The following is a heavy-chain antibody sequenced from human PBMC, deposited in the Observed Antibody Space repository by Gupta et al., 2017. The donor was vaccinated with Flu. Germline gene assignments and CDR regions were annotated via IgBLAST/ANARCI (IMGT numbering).Heavy chain of an antibody. D-gene: IGHD3-22*01. CDR2: ISSSGSTI. V-gene: IGHV3-48*03. J-gene: IGHJ4*02. CDR3: PRSQYYYDSSGYYFDY. Sequence: EVQLVESGGGLVQPGGSLRLSCAASGFTFSSYEMNWVRQAPGKGLEWVSYISSSGSTIYYADSVKGRFTISRDNAKNSLYLQMNSLRAEDTAVYYCPRSQYYYDSSGYYFDYWGQGTLVTVSS. CDR1: GFTFSSYE.